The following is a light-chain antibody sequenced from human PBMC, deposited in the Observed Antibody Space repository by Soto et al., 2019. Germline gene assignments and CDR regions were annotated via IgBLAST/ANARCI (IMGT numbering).Light chain of an antibody. CDR3: QQRSNWPPLT. CDR1: QSVSSY. J-gene: IGKJ4*01. Sequence: DIVLTQSPATLSLSPGERATLSCSASQSVSSYLAWYQQKPGQAPRLLIYDASNRATGIPARFSGSGAGTDFTLTISSLEPEDFAVYYWQQRSNWPPLTFGGGTKVDIK. CDR2: DAS. V-gene: IGKV3-11*01.